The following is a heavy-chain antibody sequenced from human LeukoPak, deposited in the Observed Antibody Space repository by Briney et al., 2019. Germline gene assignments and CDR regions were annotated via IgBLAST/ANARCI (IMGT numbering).Heavy chain of an antibody. D-gene: IGHD7-27*01. CDR2: ISGGGGST. CDR1: GFTFSTYA. J-gene: IGHJ4*02. CDR3: TMNTGDS. Sequence: GGSLRLSCAASGFTFSTYAMSWVRQAPGQGLEWVSAISGGGGSTYYADSVKGRFTISRDNSKNTLYLQMNSLRAEDTAFYYCTMNTGDSWGQGTLVTVSS. V-gene: IGHV3-23*01.